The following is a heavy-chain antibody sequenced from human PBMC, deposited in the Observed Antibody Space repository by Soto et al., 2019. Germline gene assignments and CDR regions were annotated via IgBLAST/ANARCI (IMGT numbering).Heavy chain of an antibody. V-gene: IGHV4-34*01. CDR1: GGSFSGYY. CDR3: ARGAHIAAAGT. CDR2: IKHSGST. J-gene: IGHJ5*02. Sequence: ASETLSLTCALYGGSFSGYYWSWIRQPPGKGLQWIGEIKHSGSTNYIPSLKSRVTISVDTSKNQFSLKLSSVTAADPAVYYCARGAHIAAAGTWGQGTLVTVAS. D-gene: IGHD6-13*01.